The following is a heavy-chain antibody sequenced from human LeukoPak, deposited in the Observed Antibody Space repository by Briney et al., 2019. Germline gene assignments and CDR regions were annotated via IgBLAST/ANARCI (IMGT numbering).Heavy chain of an antibody. CDR1: GGSISSYY. CDR2: IYYSGST. J-gene: IGHJ4*02. D-gene: IGHD4-17*01. CDR3: ARSGGDYDPSFDY. Sequence: PSETLSLTCTVSGGSISSYYWSWIRQPPGKGLEWIGYIYYSGSTNYNPSLKSRVTISVDTSKNQFSLKLSSVTAADTAVYYCARSGGDYDPSFDYWGQGTLVTVSS. V-gene: IGHV4-59*01.